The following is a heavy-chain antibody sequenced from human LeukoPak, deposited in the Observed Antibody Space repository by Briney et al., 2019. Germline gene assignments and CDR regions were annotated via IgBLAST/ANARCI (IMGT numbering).Heavy chain of an antibody. V-gene: IGHV3-21*01. Sequence: GGSLRLSCAASGFTFSSYSMNWVRQAPGKGLEWVSSISSSSSYIYYADSVKGRFTISRDNAKNSLYLQMNSLRAEDTAVYYCARVKDFWSGDYFSDYWGQGTLVTVSS. D-gene: IGHD3-3*01. J-gene: IGHJ4*02. CDR3: ARVKDFWSGDYFSDY. CDR2: ISSSSSYI. CDR1: GFTFSSYS.